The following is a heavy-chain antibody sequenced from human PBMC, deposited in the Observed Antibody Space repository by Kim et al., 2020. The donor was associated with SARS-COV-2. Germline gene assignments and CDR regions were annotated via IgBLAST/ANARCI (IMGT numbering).Heavy chain of an antibody. D-gene: IGHD5-18*01. CDR2: ISGSGGST. V-gene: IGHV3-23*01. J-gene: IGHJ3*02. CDR3: AKDPPVDTAMVGAFDI. CDR1: GFTFSSYA. Sequence: GGSLRLSCAASGFTFSSYAMSWVRQAPGKGLEWVSAISGSGGSTYYADSVKGRFTISRDNSKNTLYLQMNSLRAEDTAVYYCAKDPPVDTAMVGAFDIWGQGTMVTVSS.